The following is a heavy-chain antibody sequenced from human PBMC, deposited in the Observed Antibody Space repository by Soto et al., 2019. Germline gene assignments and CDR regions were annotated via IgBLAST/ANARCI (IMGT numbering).Heavy chain of an antibody. D-gene: IGHD1-1*01. Sequence: GESLKISCKGSEYSFTSYWIGWVRQMPGKGLEWMGIIYPGDSDTRYSPSFQGQVTISADESISTAYLQWSSLKASDTAMYYCARHGMQGSYYYGMDVWGQGTTVTVSS. V-gene: IGHV5-51*01. J-gene: IGHJ6*02. CDR3: ARHGMQGSYYYGMDV. CDR1: EYSFTSYW. CDR2: IYPGDSDT.